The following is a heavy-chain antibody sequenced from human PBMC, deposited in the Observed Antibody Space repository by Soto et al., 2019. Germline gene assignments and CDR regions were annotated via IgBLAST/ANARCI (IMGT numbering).Heavy chain of an antibody. CDR3: ARDPWDYDGFDY. J-gene: IGHJ4*02. Sequence: GGSLRLSCAASGFTVSSNYMSWVRQAPGKGLEWVSVIYSGGSTYYADSVKGRFTISRDNSKNTLYLQMNSLRAEDTAVYYCARDPWDYDGFDYWGQGTLVTVSS. CDR2: IYSGGST. V-gene: IGHV3-66*01. D-gene: IGHD4-17*01. CDR1: GFTVSSNY.